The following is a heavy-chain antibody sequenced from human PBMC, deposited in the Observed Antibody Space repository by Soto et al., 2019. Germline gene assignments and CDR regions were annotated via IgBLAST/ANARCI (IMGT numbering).Heavy chain of an antibody. D-gene: IGHD5-12*01. V-gene: IGHV4-59*01. Sequence: PSETLSLTCTVSGASISSYSWIWIRQPPGKGLEWLGYIYYSGTTNYNPSLKSRVTISGDTSKNQFSLKVSSVTAADTAVYYCARGRSGDGYNAVDYWGQGTLVTVSS. CDR2: IYYSGTT. J-gene: IGHJ4*02. CDR1: GASISSYS. CDR3: ARGRSGDGYNAVDY.